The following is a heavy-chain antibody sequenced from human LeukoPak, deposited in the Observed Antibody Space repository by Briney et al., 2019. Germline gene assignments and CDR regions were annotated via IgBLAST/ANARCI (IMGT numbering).Heavy chain of an antibody. D-gene: IGHD1-26*01. CDR2: IWYDGSNK. Sequence: PGGSLRLSCAAFGFTFSSYGMHWVRQAPGKGLEWVAVIWYDGSNKYYADSVKGRFTISRDNSKNTLYLQMNSLRAEDTAVYYCAKDRLIVGATSFDYWGRGTLVTVSS. CDR1: GFTFSSYG. CDR3: AKDRLIVGATSFDY. V-gene: IGHV3-30*02. J-gene: IGHJ4*02.